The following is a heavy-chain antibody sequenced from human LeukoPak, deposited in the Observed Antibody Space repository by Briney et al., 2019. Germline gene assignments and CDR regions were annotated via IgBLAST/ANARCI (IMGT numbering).Heavy chain of an antibody. Sequence: KPSETLSLTCTVSGGSISSSSYYWGWIRQPPGKGLEWIGYIYYSGSTNYNPSLKSRVTISVDTSKNQFSLKLSSVTAADAAVYYCARALEHGPFFDYWGQGTLVTVSS. V-gene: IGHV4-61*05. D-gene: IGHD3-3*01. CDR3: ARALEHGPFFDY. CDR1: GGSISSSSYY. CDR2: IYYSGST. J-gene: IGHJ4*02.